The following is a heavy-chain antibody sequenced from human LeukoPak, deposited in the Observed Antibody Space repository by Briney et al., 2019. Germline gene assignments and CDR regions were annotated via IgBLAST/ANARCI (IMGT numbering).Heavy chain of an antibody. J-gene: IGHJ4*02. CDR1: GFTFSSYA. CDR2: ISGSGDST. V-gene: IGHV3-23*01. CDR3: AKTRPLDSSSWSHGDY. Sequence: GVSLRLSFAASGFTFSSYAMSWVRQAPGKGLEWVSAISGSGDSTYYGDSVKGRFTISRNNSKNTLYLQMNSLRAEDTAVYYCAKTRPLDSSSWSHGDYWGQGTLVTVSS. D-gene: IGHD6-13*01.